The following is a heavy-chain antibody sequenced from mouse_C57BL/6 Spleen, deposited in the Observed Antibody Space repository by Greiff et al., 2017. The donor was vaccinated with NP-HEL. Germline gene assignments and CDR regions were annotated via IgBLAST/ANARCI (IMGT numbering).Heavy chain of an antibody. CDR1: GYTFTDYE. Sequence: QVQLQQSGAELVRPGASVTLSCKASGYTFTDYEMHWVKQTPVHGLEWIGAIDPETGGTAYNQKFKGKAILTADKSTSTAYMELRSLTSEDSAVYYCTRGDYGSSSFADWGQGTLVTVSA. V-gene: IGHV1-15*01. CDR3: TRGDYGSSSFAD. D-gene: IGHD1-1*01. CDR2: IDPETGGT. J-gene: IGHJ3*01.